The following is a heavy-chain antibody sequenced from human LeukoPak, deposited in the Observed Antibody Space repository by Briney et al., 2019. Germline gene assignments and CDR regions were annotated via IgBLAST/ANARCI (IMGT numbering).Heavy chain of an antibody. D-gene: IGHD3-10*01. CDR2: ISIITSYI. J-gene: IGHJ4*02. CDR1: GFIFSDYS. V-gene: IGHV3-21*06. Sequence: PGGSLRLSCPASGFIFSDYSMIWVRQAPGKVLEYVASISIITSYIDYADSVKGRFTISRDNAKNSLYLQMNSLRVDDTVVYYCARERFHGSGAPKYDYWGQGTLVTVSS. CDR3: ARERFHGSGAPKYDY.